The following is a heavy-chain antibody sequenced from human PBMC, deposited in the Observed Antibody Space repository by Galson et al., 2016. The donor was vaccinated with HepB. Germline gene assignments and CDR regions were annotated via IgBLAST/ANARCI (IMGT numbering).Heavy chain of an antibody. CDR2: ISGSGGRGGIT. J-gene: IGHJ4*02. V-gene: IGHV3-23*01. Sequence: SLRLSCAASGFIFSSYAMSWVRQAPGKGLEWVSAISGSGGRGGITYYVDSVKGRFTIYRDNSKNTLYLQMNSLRAEDTAVYYCAKENLMETYFYGSFDYWGQGTLVTVSS. D-gene: IGHD3-10*01. CDR1: GFIFSSYA. CDR3: AKENLMETYFYGSFDY.